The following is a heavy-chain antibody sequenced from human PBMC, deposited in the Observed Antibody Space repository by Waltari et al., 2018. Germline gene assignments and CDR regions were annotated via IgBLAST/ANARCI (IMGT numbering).Heavy chain of an antibody. CDR3: ARDRAIGVVVPAAINYYYGMDV. D-gene: IGHD2-2*01. CDR2: IYTSGST. CDR1: GGSISSYY. V-gene: IGHV4-4*07. Sequence: QVQLQESGPGLVKPSETLSLTCTVSGGSISSYYWSWIRQPAGKGLEWIGRIYTSGSTNYTPSLKSRVTMSVDTSKNQFSLKLSSVTAADTAVYYCARDRAIGVVVPAAINYYYGMDVWGQGTTVTVSS. J-gene: IGHJ6*02.